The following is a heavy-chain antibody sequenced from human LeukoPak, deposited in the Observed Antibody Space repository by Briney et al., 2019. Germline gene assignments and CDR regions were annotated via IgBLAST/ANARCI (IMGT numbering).Heavy chain of an antibody. J-gene: IGHJ4*02. D-gene: IGHD1-26*01. CDR3: AIAQSWDELFDS. CDR2: ISIKTDT. CDR1: GIAVTGNY. Sequence: PGGSLTLSCAASGIAVTGNYMSWVRQPPGKGLEWVSFISIKTDTFYADSVRGRFTISRDSSENTLFLQMNSLRDEDSAVYYCAIAQSWDELFDSWGQGTLVSVSS. V-gene: IGHV3-53*01.